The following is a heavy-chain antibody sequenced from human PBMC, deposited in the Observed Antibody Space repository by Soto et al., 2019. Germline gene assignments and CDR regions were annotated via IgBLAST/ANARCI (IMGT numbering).Heavy chain of an antibody. V-gene: IGHV1-3*01. J-gene: IGHJ2*01. Sequence: ASVKVSCKASGYTFTRYTMNWVRQAPGRRLEWMGWINPDNGNTKSSQKFQDRVIITRDTSASTAYMDLSSLRSEDTAVYYCARDLSAGYSGYDNPYWYFDLWAVAPWSPSPQ. CDR1: GYTFTRYT. D-gene: IGHD5-12*01. CDR2: INPDNGNT. CDR3: ARDLSAGYSGYDNPYWYFDL.